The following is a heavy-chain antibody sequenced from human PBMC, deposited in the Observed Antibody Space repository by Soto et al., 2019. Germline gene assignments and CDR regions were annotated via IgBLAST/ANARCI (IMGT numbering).Heavy chain of an antibody. Sequence: ASETLSLTCTVSGGSISSGGYYWSWIRQHPGKGLEWIGYIYYSGSTYYNPSLKSRVTISVDTSKNQFSLKLSSVTAADTAVYYCATSSSSWSNFDYWGQGTLVTVSS. J-gene: IGHJ4*02. CDR1: GGSISSGGYY. CDR3: ATSSSSWSNFDY. CDR2: IYYSGST. V-gene: IGHV4-31*03. D-gene: IGHD6-13*01.